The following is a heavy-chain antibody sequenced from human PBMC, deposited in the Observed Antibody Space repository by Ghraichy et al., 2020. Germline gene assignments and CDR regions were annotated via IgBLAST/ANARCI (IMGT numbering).Heavy chain of an antibody. CDR2: ISSDGSST. CDR1: GFTFSTYW. Sequence: GGSLRLSCAASGFTFSTYWMHWVRQAPGKGLVWVSRISSDGSSTTYADSVKGRFTISRDNAKNTLYLQMNSLRAEDTAVYYCARDYYDSSGDWPDYWGQGALVAFS. J-gene: IGHJ4*02. D-gene: IGHD3-22*01. V-gene: IGHV3-74*01. CDR3: ARDYYDSSGDWPDY.